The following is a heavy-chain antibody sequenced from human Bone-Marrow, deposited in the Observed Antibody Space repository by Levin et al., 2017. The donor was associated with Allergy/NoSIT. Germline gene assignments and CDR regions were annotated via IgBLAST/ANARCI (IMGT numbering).Heavy chain of an antibody. CDR1: GFTFSRYW. Sequence: LSLTCAASGFTFSRYWMSWVRQAPGKGLQWVATTKEDETEKYYVDSVKGRFTISKDNAKNSVFLEMNSLRVEDTAVYYCTEYECSSSTCQLSPWDQGTLVTVSS. CDR3: TEYECSSSTCQLSP. D-gene: IGHD2-2*01. V-gene: IGHV3-7*01. CDR2: TKEDETEK. J-gene: IGHJ5*02.